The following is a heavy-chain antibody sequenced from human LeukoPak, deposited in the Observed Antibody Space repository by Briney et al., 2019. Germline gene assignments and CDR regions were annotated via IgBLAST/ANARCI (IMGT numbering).Heavy chain of an antibody. V-gene: IGHV4-59*08. Sequence: SETLSLTCSVSGGSITNYYWSWVRQSPGKGLEWIGFIYNTGRTNYNPSLQSRVTMSIDTSKNQFSLKLSSVTAADTAVYYCARQGELAIDYWGQGTLVTVSS. J-gene: IGHJ4*02. CDR2: IYNTGRT. D-gene: IGHD1-26*01. CDR1: GGSITNYY. CDR3: ARQGELAIDY.